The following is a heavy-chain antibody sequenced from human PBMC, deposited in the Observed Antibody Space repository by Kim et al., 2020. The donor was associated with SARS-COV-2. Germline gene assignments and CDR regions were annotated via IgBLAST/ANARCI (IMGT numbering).Heavy chain of an antibody. D-gene: IGHD3-10*01. V-gene: IGHV1-18*01. J-gene: IGHJ6*01. Sequence: ASVKVSCKASGYTFTSYGISWVRQAPGQGLEWMGWISAYNGNTNNAQKIQGRVTVTTDTSTSTAYMERRSLRYDDTAVYYCARIWFGELLYFILAYYQGM. CDR3: ARIWFGELLYFILAYYQGM. CDR1: GYTFTSYG. CDR2: ISAYNGNT.